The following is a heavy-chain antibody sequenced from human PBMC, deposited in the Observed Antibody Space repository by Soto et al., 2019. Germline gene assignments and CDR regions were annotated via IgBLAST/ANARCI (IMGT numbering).Heavy chain of an antibody. V-gene: IGHV4-31*03. CDR3: ARSGIAAGRNWFDP. CDR1: GGSISSGVYY. Sequence: SETLSLTCTVSGGSISSGVYYWSWIRQHPGKGLEWIGYIYYSGSTYYNPSLKSRVTISVDTSKNQFSLKLSSVTAADTAVYYCARSGIAAGRNWFDPWGQGTLVTVSS. J-gene: IGHJ5*02. D-gene: IGHD6-13*01. CDR2: IYYSGST.